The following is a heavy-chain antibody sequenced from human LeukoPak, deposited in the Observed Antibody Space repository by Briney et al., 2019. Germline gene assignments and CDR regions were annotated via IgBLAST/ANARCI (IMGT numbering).Heavy chain of an antibody. V-gene: IGHV3-23*01. D-gene: IGHD3-3*01. Sequence: GGSLRLSCAASGFTFSSYAVSWVRQASGKGLEWVSAISGSGGSTYYADSVKGRFTVSRDNSKNTLYLQMNSLRAEDTAVYYCARDPTDYDFWSGYYMVDYWGQGTLVTVSS. CDR3: ARDPTDYDFWSGYYMVDY. CDR1: GFTFSSYA. CDR2: ISGSGGST. J-gene: IGHJ4*02.